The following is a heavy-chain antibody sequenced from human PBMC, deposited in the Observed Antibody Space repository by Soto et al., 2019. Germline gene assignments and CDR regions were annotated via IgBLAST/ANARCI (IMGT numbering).Heavy chain of an antibody. Sequence: PGGSLRLSCAASGFTFSSYAMSWVRQAPGKGLEWVSAIRGSGFSTYYADSVKGRFTISRDNPKNTLYLQMNSLRAEETAVYYCAKDRYEGFDYWGQGPLVTVSS. J-gene: IGHJ4*02. D-gene: IGHD3-16*02. CDR2: IRGSGFST. CDR1: GFTFSSYA. CDR3: AKDRYEGFDY. V-gene: IGHV3-23*01.